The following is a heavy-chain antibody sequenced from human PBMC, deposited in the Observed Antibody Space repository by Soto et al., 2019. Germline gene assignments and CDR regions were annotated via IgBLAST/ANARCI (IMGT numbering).Heavy chain of an antibody. V-gene: IGHV3-23*01. CDR2: IYGNGGGT. D-gene: IGHD5-12*01. Sequence: EVQLLESGGGLVQPGESLRLSCAASGFTFGTYSMNWVRQAPGKGLEWVSGIYGNGGGTFYADSVKGRFTISRDNSRNTLYLQMNSLRAEDTAVYYWAKDVRPDGYWDLDYWGQGTPVTVSS. CDR3: AKDVRPDGYWDLDY. CDR1: GFTFGTYS. J-gene: IGHJ4*02.